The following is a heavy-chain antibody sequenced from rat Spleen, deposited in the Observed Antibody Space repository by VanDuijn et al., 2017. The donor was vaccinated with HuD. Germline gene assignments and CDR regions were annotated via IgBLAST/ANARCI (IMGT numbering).Heavy chain of an antibody. CDR2: ISPTGDST. V-gene: IGHV5-31*01. CDR3: ARHYGGYSEYVMDA. CDR1: GFTFNNYW. Sequence: EVQLAESGGGLVQPGRSLKLSCVASGFTFNNYWMTWVRQAPGMGLEWIASISPTGDSTYYRDSVKGRFTISRENAKSTLYLQMDSLRSEDTATYYCARHYGGYSEYVMDAWGQGASVTVSS. D-gene: IGHD1-11*01. J-gene: IGHJ4*01.